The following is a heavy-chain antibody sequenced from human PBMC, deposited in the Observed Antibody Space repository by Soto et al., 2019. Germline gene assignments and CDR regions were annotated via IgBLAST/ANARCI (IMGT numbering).Heavy chain of an antibody. J-gene: IGHJ6*02. D-gene: IGHD3-22*01. CDR2: ISGSGGST. CDR1: GFTFSSYA. V-gene: IGHV3-23*01. CDR3: AKDLGSSDSGMDV. Sequence: PGGSLRLSCAASGFTFSSYAMSWVRQAPGKGLEWVSAISGSGGSTYYADSVRGRFTISRDNSKNTLYLQMNSLRAEDTAVYYCAKDLGSSDSGMDVWGQGTTVTVSS.